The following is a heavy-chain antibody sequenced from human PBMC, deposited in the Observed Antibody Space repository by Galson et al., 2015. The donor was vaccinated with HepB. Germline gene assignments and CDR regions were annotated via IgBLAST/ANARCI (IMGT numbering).Heavy chain of an antibody. CDR3: ARGRYSSSWYRIYYYYGMDV. V-gene: IGHV1-8*01. Sequence: SCKASGYTFTSYDINWVRQATGQGLEWMGWMNPNSGNTGYAQKFQGRVTMTRNTSISTAYMELSSLRSENTAVYYCARGRYSSSWYRIYYYYGMDVWGQGTTVTVSS. CDR1: GYTFTSYD. J-gene: IGHJ6*02. D-gene: IGHD6-13*01. CDR2: MNPNSGNT.